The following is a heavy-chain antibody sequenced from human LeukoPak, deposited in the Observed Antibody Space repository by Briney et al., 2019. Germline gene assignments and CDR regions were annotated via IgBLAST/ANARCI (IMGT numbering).Heavy chain of an antibody. D-gene: IGHD1-26*01. CDR2: IKQDGNEK. V-gene: IGHV3-7*01. CDR3: ARDKAVGATLFDY. CDR1: GFTFSSYW. J-gene: IGHJ4*02. Sequence: GGSLRLSCAASGFTFSSYWMSWVRQAPGKGLEWVANIKQDGNEKYYVDSVKGRLAISRDNAKNSLYLQMNSLRAEDTAVYYCARDKAVGATLFDYWGQGTLVTVSS.